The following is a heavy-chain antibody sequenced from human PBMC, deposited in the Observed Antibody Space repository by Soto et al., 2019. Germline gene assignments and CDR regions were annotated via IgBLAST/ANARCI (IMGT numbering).Heavy chain of an antibody. CDR2: INHRGST. Sequence: SETMSLTCVVYGGSFSGYYWSWIRQSPGKGLEWSGGINHRGSTNYNPSPESRVTISVDTSKNQFSLTLPSVTAADTAMYYCARDGFCTSTTCRVGNWFDPWGQGTLVTVSS. CDR3: ARDGFCTSTTCRVGNWFDP. CDR1: GGSFSGYY. V-gene: IGHV4-34*01. J-gene: IGHJ5*02. D-gene: IGHD2-2*01.